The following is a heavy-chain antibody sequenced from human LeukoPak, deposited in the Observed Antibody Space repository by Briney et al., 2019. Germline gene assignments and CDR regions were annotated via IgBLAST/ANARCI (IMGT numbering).Heavy chain of an antibody. V-gene: IGHV4-59*01. CDR3: ARVVGFYDSSAFDL. D-gene: IGHD3-22*01. J-gene: IGHJ5*02. CDR1: GGSISSYN. CDR2: VYYTGST. Sequence: PSETLSLTCTVSGGSISSYNWSWIRQPPGKGLEWIGYVYYTGSTNYNPSLNSRVTMSIDTSKNQFSLRLSSVTAADTAVYYCARVVGFYDSSAFDLWGQGTLVTVSS.